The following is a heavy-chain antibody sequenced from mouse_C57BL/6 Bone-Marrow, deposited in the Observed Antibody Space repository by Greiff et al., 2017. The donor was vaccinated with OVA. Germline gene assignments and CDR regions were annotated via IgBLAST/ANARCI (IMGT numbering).Heavy chain of an antibody. V-gene: IGHV5-12*01. CDR2: ISNGGGST. Sequence: EVHLVESGGGLVQPGGSLKLSCAASGFTFSDYYMYWVRQTPEKRLEWVAYISNGGGSTYYPDTVKGRFTISRDNAKNTLYLQMSRLKSEDTAMYYCARQSEVPAWFAYWGQGTLVTVSA. D-gene: IGHD6-1*01. CDR1: GFTFSDYY. CDR3: ARQSEVPAWFAY. J-gene: IGHJ3*01.